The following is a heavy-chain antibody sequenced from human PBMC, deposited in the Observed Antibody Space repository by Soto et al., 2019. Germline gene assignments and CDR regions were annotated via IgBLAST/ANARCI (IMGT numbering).Heavy chain of an antibody. CDR1: GFTFSSYW. J-gene: IGHJ3*02. V-gene: IGHV3-7*04. CDR3: ARGHYYDSSGPFSDAFDI. D-gene: IGHD3-22*01. Sequence: GGSLRLSCAASGFTFSSYWMSWVRQAPGKGLEWVANIKPDGSQKWYVDSVKGRFTISRDNAKKSLYLQMNSLRAEDTAVYYCARGHYYDSSGPFSDAFDIWGQGTMVTVSS. CDR2: IKPDGSQK.